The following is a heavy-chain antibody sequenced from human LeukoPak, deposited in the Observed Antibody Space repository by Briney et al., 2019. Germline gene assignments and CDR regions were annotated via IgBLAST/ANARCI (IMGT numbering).Heavy chain of an antibody. Sequence: SETLTLICAVYGGSFSGYYWSWLRQPPGKGLEWIGEINHSGSTNYNPSLKSRVTISVDTSKNQFSLKLSSVAAADTAVYYCARDGGSYYAEYFQHWGQGTLVTVSS. D-gene: IGHD1-26*01. J-gene: IGHJ1*01. V-gene: IGHV4-34*01. CDR2: INHSGST. CDR3: ARDGGSYYAEYFQH. CDR1: GGSFSGYY.